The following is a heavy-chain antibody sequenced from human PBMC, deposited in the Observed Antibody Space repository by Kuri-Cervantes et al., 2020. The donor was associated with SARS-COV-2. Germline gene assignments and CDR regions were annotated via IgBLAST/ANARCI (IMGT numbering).Heavy chain of an antibody. Sequence: ASVKVSCKASGYTFTGYCMHWVRQAPGQGLEWMGWTNPNSGGTNYAQKFQGWVTMTRDTSISTAYMELSRLRSDDTAVYYCARDRHPRRRYCSSTSCYGDYYYYGMDVWGQGTTVTVSS. CDR1: GYTFTGYC. J-gene: IGHJ6*02. D-gene: IGHD2-2*01. CDR2: TNPNSGGT. CDR3: ARDRHPRRRYCSSTSCYGDYYYYGMDV. V-gene: IGHV1-2*04.